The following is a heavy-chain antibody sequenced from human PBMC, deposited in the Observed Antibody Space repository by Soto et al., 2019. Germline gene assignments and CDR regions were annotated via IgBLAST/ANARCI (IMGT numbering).Heavy chain of an antibody. D-gene: IGHD2-8*01. CDR1: GFTFDDYT. CDR3: AKDSMDSYYYYGMDV. CDR2: ISWDGGST. V-gene: IGHV3-43*01. J-gene: IGHJ6*02. Sequence: GGSLRLSCAASGFTFDDYTMHWVRQAPGKGLEWVSLISWDGGSTYYADSVKGRFTISRDNSKNSLYLQMNSLRTEDTALYYCAKDSMDSYYYYGMDVWGQGTTVTVSS.